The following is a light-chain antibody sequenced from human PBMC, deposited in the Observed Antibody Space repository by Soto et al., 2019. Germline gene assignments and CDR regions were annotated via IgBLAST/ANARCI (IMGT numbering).Light chain of an antibody. CDR1: SSNIGAGYD. V-gene: IGLV1-40*01. CDR2: DNN. Sequence: QSVLTQPPSVSGAPGQRVIISCTGSSSNIGAGYDVHWYQQLPGTAPRLLIYDNNNRPSGVPARFSVSKSDTSASLAITGLQPEDEADYYCQSYDRRLSGSYVFGTGTKLTVL. J-gene: IGLJ1*01. CDR3: QSYDRRLSGSYV.